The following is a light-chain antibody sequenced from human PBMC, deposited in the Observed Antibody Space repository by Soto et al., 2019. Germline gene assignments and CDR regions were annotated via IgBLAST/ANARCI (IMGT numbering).Light chain of an antibody. V-gene: IGKV4-1*01. CDR3: QQYYSIPLT. Sequence: DVVMTQSPDSLAVSLGERATINCKSRQRVLYSSSNKNYLAWYQQKPGQPPKLLIYWASTRESGVPDRFSGSGSGTDFTLTIVSLQAEDVAVYYCQQYYSIPLTVGGGTKVEIK. CDR2: WAS. J-gene: IGKJ4*01. CDR1: QRVLYSSSNKNY.